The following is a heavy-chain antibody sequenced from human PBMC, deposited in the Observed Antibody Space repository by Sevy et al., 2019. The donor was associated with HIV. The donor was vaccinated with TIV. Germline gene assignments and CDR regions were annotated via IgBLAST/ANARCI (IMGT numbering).Heavy chain of an antibody. J-gene: IGHJ5*02. V-gene: IGHV3-48*02. CDR1: GFTFSSYS. CDR2: ISSSSSTI. CDR3: ARGVLRYFDWLEGDNWFDP. Sequence: GGSLRLSCAASGFTFSSYSMNWVRQAPGKGLEWVSYISSSSSTIYYADSVKGRFTISRDNAKNSRYLQMNSRRDEDTAVYYCARGVLRYFDWLEGDNWFDPWGQGTLVTVSS. D-gene: IGHD3-9*01.